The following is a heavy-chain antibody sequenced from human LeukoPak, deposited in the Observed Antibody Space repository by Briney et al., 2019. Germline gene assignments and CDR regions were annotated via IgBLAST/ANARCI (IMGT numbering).Heavy chain of an antibody. Sequence: PGGSLRLSCAASGFTFSDYYMSWIRQAPGKGLEWVSYISSSGSTIYYADSVKGRFTISRDNAKSSLYLQMNSLRAEDTAVYYCAKDWSLYGSGTYYNSWGYWGQGTLVTVSS. CDR3: AKDWSLYGSGTYYNSWGY. CDR2: ISSSGSTI. J-gene: IGHJ4*02. CDR1: GFTFSDYY. D-gene: IGHD3-10*01. V-gene: IGHV3-11*04.